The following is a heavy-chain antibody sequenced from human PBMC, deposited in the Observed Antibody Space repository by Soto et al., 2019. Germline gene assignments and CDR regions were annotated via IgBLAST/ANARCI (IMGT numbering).Heavy chain of an antibody. CDR2: ISGSGGST. Sequence: GGSLRLCCAASGFTFSRYAMSWVRQAPGKGLEWVSAISGSGGSTYYADSVKGRFTISRDNSTNTQYLQMNSLRPEDTAVYYCVKDREFFPISAACITWGQGTLVHV. D-gene: IGHD6-13*01. V-gene: IGHV3-23*01. CDR3: VKDREFFPISAACIT. J-gene: IGHJ5*02. CDR1: GFTFSRYA.